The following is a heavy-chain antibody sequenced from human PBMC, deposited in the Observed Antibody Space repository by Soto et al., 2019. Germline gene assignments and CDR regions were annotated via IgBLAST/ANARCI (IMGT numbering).Heavy chain of an antibody. V-gene: IGHV1-3*01. CDR3: ARGLGLYDFDY. CDR1: GYTFTSYA. Sequence: ASVKVSCKASGYTFTSYAMHWVRQAPGQRLEWMGWINAGNGNTKYSQKFQGRVTITRDTSASTAYMELSSLRSEDTAVYYCARGLGLYDFDYWGQGTLVNVSS. J-gene: IGHJ4*02. D-gene: IGHD1-26*01. CDR2: INAGNGNT.